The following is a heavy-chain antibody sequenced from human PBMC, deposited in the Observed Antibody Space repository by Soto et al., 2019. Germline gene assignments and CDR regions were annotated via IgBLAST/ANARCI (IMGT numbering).Heavy chain of an antibody. CDR2: IYSGGST. D-gene: IGHD7-27*01. V-gene: IGHV3-53*01. Sequence: EVQVVESGGGLIQPGGSLRLSCAASGFSVSGNYMGWVRQAPGKGLEWVSAIYSGGSTHYADSVKGRFTISRDNSKNTLYLQMNSLRAEETAVYYCARASSRWGSDAAYWGQGTLVTVSS. J-gene: IGHJ4*02. CDR1: GFSVSGNY. CDR3: ARASSRWGSDAAY.